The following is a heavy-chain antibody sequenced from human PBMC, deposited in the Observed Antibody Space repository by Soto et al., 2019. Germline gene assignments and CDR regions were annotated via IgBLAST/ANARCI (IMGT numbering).Heavy chain of an antibody. CDR3: AKRETYSDSAAGPFYYAMDV. J-gene: IGHJ6*02. CDR2: ISPTTNSI. CDR1: GFIFSSYT. Sequence: GGSLRLSCTASGFIFSSYTMNWVRQAPGKGLEWISSISPTTNSIYYADSVKGRFTISRDNAKDSLYLQMHSLRAADTAVYYCAKRETYSDSAAGPFYYAMDVWGHGTTVTVLL. D-gene: IGHD3-3*01. V-gene: IGHV3-21*01.